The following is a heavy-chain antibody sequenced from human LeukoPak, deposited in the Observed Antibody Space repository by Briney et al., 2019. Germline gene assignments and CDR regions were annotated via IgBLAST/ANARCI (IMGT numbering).Heavy chain of an antibody. D-gene: IGHD2-21*01. J-gene: IGHJ4*02. CDR3: ARELSQIVWGGLDY. V-gene: IGHV3-33*05. Sequence: GGSLRLSCAASGFIFSHYGMHWVRQAPGKGLEWVAVIQNDASTENFADSVKGRFTISRDNSKNTVFLQINSLRVEDTAVYYCARELSQIVWGGLDYGGQGTLVSVSS. CDR1: GFIFSHYG. CDR2: IQNDASTE.